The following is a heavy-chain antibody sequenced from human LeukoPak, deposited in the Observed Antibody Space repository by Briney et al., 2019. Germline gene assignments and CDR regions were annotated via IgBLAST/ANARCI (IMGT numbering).Heavy chain of an antibody. V-gene: IGHV3-23*01. Sequence: GGSLRLSCAASGFTFTSYAMNWVRQAPGKGLEWVSGISGSGGSTYYADSVRGRFTISRDNSKNTLYLQMNSLRVEDTAVYYCAKRLFDYWGQGTLVTVSS. CDR1: GFTFTSYA. CDR3: AKRLFDY. CDR2: ISGSGGST. J-gene: IGHJ4*02.